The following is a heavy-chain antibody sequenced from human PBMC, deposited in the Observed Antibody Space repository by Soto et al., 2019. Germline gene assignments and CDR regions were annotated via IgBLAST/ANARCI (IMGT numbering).Heavy chain of an antibody. V-gene: IGHV1-2*04. CDR2: INPKSGGT. CDR3: ARGDSTDCSNGVCSFFYNHDMDV. Sequence: ASVKVSCKASGYTFTSYGISWVRQAPGQGLEWLGRINPKSGGTSTAQKFQGWVTMTTDTSISTASMELTRLTSDDTAIYYCARGDSTDCSNGVCSFFYNHDMDVWGQGTTVTVSS. J-gene: IGHJ6*02. CDR1: GYTFTSYG. D-gene: IGHD2-8*01.